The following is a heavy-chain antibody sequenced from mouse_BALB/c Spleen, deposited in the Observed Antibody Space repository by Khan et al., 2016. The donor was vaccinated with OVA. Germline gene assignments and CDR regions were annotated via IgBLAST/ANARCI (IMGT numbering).Heavy chain of an antibody. Sequence: LVKAGASVKISCKASGYSFNGYYIHWVKQSHGKSLEWIGYISCYNGAASYSQTFKGKAKFTAHTSSTTAYLPLNRLTSEDSAVYYCARDGYYYALYYWGQGTSVTVSS. D-gene: IGHD2-3*01. J-gene: IGHJ4*01. V-gene: IGHV1S34*01. CDR2: ISCYNGAA. CDR3: ARDGYYYALYY. CDR1: GYSFNGYY.